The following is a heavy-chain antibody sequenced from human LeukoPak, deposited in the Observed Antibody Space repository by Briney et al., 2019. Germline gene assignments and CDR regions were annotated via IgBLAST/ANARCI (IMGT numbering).Heavy chain of an antibody. J-gene: IGHJ6*04. CDR3: AELRITLIGGV. CDR1: GFTFSNYW. D-gene: IGHD3-10*02. CDR2: IKQDGSEK. V-gene: IGHV3-7*01. Sequence: GGSLRLSCAASGFTFSNYWMTWVRQAPGKGLEWVANIKQDGSEKYYVDSVKGRFIISRDNANNSLYLQMNSLRAEDTAVYYCAELRITLIGGVWGKGTTVTLSS.